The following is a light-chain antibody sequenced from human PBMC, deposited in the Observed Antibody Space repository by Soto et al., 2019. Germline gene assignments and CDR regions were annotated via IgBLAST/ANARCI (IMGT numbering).Light chain of an antibody. CDR2: GAS. V-gene: IGKV3-20*01. CDR3: QQYGSSPTWT. CDR1: QSVSSNY. J-gene: IGKJ1*01. Sequence: ESVLTQSPGTLSLSPGERATLSCRASQSVSSNYLAWYQQKPGQAPRLLIYGASTRATGIPDRFSGSGSGTDFTHTISRLEPDDSAVYYCQQYGSSPTWTFGQGTKVEIK.